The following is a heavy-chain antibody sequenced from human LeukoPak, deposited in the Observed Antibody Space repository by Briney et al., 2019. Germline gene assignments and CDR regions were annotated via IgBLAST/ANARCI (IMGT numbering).Heavy chain of an antibody. CDR3: ARGSELWFGELGFDY. D-gene: IGHD3-10*01. CDR2: IYTSGST. J-gene: IGHJ4*02. Sequence: SETLSLTCTVSGGSISSGSYYWSWIRQPAGKGLEWIGRIYTSGSTNYNPSLKSRVTISVDTSKSQFSLKLSSVTAADTAVYYCARGSELWFGELGFDYWGQGTLVTVSS. CDR1: GGSISSGSYY. V-gene: IGHV4-61*02.